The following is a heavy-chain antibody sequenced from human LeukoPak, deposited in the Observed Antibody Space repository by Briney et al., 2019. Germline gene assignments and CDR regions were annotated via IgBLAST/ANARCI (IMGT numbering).Heavy chain of an antibody. V-gene: IGHV4-39*07. J-gene: IGHJ4*02. D-gene: IGHD6-6*01. CDR1: GGSIRSSSYY. CDR2: IYHSGST. Sequence: SETLSPTCTVSGGSIRSSSYYWGWIRQPPGKGLEWLGSIYHSGSTYYNPSLKSRVTISVDTSKNQFSLKLSSVTAADTAVYYCARDQVSSIAARPREFDYWGQGTLVTVSS. CDR3: ARDQVSSIAARPREFDY.